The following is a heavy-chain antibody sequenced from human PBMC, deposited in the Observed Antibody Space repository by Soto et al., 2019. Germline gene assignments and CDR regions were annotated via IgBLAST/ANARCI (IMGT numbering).Heavy chain of an antibody. J-gene: IGHJ4*02. CDR1: GGSISSSSYY. Sequence: SETLSLTCTVSGGSISSSSYYWGWIRQPPGKGLEWIGSIYYSGSTYYNPSLKSRVTISVDTSKNQFSLKLSSVTAADTAVYYCARQSGIAVGVHVYWGQGTLVTVSS. D-gene: IGHD6-19*01. V-gene: IGHV4-39*01. CDR2: IYYSGST. CDR3: ARQSGIAVGVHVY.